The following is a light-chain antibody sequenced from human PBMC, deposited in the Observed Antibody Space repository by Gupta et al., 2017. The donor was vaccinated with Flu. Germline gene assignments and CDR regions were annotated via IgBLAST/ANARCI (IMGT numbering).Light chain of an antibody. Sequence: DIVMTQSPDSLAVSLGERATINCKSSQTVLYSSDNKNYLAWYQQKPGQPPKLLIYWASTRESGVPDRVSGSGSGTDFTLTISSLQAEDVAVYYCQQYDSTPQTFGQGTKVEI. V-gene: IGKV4-1*01. J-gene: IGKJ1*01. CDR2: WAS. CDR3: QQYDSTPQT. CDR1: QTVLYSSDNKNY.